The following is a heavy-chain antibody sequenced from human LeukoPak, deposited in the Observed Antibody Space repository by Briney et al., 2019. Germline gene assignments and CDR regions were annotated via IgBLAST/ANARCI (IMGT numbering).Heavy chain of an antibody. CDR2: IKQDGSEK. J-gene: IGHJ4*02. D-gene: IGHD3-10*01. CDR1: GFTFSSYW. V-gene: IGHV3-7*01. CDR3: ARDCWDYGSGSYCGIDY. Sequence: GGSLRLSCAASGFTFSSYWMSWVRQAPGKGLELVANIKQDGSEKYYVGSVKGRFTISRDNAKNSLYLQMNSLRAEDTTVYYCARDCWDYGSGSYCGIDYWGQGTLVTVSS.